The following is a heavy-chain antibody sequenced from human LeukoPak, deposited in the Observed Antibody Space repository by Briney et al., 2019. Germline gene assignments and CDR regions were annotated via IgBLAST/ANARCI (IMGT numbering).Heavy chain of an antibody. D-gene: IGHD2-15*01. V-gene: IGHV4-59*02. CDR3: ARIHRYCSGGACYVLDN. CDR1: GGSVSGYY. J-gene: IGHJ4*02. CDR2: VYYSGST. Sequence: SETLSLTCVVSGGSVSGYYWGWIRQPPGRGLEWIGYVYYSGSTDYNPSFKSRITISVDTSRNQFSLQLSSVTAADTAVYYCARIHRYCSGGACYVLDNWGQGTLVTVSS.